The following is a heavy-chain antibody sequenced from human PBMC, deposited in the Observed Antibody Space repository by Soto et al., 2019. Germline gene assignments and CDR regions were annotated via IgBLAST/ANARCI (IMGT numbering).Heavy chain of an antibody. J-gene: IGHJ4*02. CDR1: GYTLTELS. V-gene: IGHV1-24*01. CDR2: FDPEDGET. CDR3: ATDVYSRGFFDY. D-gene: IGHD6-19*01. Sequence: ASVKVSCKVSGYTLTELSMHWVRQAPGKGLEWMGGFDPEDGETIYAQKFQGRVTMTEDTSTDTAYMELSSLSSEDTAVYYCATDVYSRGFFDYWGQGTLVTVSS.